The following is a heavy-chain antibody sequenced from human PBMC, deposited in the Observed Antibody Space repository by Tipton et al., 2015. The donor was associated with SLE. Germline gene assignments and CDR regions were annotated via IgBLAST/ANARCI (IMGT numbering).Heavy chain of an antibody. CDR1: GGSITSDNW. CDR3: ARDLWGTQATEY. CDR2: IYHTGST. D-gene: IGHD3-16*01. J-gene: IGHJ4*02. Sequence: TLSLTCTVSGGSITSDNWWSWVRQPPGKELEWIGEIYHTGSTKYNPSLKSRVTISVDKSKNQFSPQLSSVTAADTAVYYCARDLWGTQATEYWGQGTLVTVSS. V-gene: IGHV4-4*02.